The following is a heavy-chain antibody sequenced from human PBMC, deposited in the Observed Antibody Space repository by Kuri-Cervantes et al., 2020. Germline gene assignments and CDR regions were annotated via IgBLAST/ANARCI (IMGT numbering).Heavy chain of an antibody. Sequence: GGSLRLSCAASGFTFSSYAMSWVRQAPGKGLEWVSAISGSGGSTYYADSVKGRFTISRDNSKNALYLQMNSLRAEDTAVYYCAKVSSGYWLFDYWGQGTLVTDSS. CDR2: ISGSGGST. V-gene: IGHV3-23*01. J-gene: IGHJ4*02. D-gene: IGHD3-22*01. CDR3: AKVSSGYWLFDY. CDR1: GFTFSSYA.